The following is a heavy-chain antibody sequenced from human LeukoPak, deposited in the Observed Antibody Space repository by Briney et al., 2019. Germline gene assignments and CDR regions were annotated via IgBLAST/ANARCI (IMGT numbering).Heavy chain of an antibody. CDR1: GFTFDDYA. CDR2: ISWNSGSI. J-gene: IGHJ4*02. CDR3: AKESERYDSLFDY. V-gene: IGHV3-9*01. Sequence: PGRSLRLSCAASGFTFDDYAMHWVRQAPGKGLEWVSGISWNSGSIGYADSVKGRFTISRDNAKNSLYLQMNSLRAEDTAVYYCAKESERYDSLFDYWGQGTLVTVSS. D-gene: IGHD3-22*01.